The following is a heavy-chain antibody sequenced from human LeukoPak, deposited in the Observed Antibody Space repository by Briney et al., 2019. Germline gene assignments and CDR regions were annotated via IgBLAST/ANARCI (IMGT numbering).Heavy chain of an antibody. J-gene: IGHJ6*03. CDR1: GFTVSSNY. V-gene: IGHV3-66*02. CDR2: IYSGGST. CDR3: AREPGPADAILTGYNYYYYYMDV. Sequence: GGSLRLSCAASGFTVSSNYMSWVRQAPGKGLEWVSVIYSGGSTYYADSVKGRFTTSRDNSKNTLYLQMNSLRAEDTAVYYCAREPGPADAILTGYNYYYYYMDVWGKGTTVTVSS. D-gene: IGHD3-9*01.